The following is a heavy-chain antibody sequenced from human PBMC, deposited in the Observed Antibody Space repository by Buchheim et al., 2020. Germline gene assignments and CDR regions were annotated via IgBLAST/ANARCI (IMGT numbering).Heavy chain of an antibody. V-gene: IGHV4-59*01. Sequence: QVQLQESGPGLVKPSETLSLTCTVSGGSISSYYWSWIRQPPGKGLEWIGYIYYSGSTNYNPSLKSRVTISVDPSKNQFSLKLSSVTAADTAVYYCARTQYYYDSSGYFPSYGMDVWGQGTT. CDR1: GGSISSYY. CDR2: IYYSGST. D-gene: IGHD3-22*01. J-gene: IGHJ6*02. CDR3: ARTQYYYDSSGYFPSYGMDV.